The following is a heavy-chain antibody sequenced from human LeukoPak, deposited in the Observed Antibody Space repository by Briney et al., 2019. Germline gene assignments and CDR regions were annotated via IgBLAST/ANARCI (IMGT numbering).Heavy chain of an antibody. CDR3: TRHWDTAMGDGYDY. Sequence: PGGSLRLSCAASGFTFSGSAMRWVRQASGKGLEWVGRIRSKANSYATAYAASVKGRFTISRDDSKNTAYLQMNSLKTEDTAVYYCTRHWDTAMGDGYDYWGQGTLVTVSS. CDR2: IRSKANSYAT. V-gene: IGHV3-73*01. CDR1: GFTFSGSA. J-gene: IGHJ4*02. D-gene: IGHD5-18*01.